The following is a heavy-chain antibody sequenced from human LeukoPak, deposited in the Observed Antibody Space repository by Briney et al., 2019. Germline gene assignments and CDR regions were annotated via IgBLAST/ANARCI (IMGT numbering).Heavy chain of an antibody. V-gene: IGHV4-34*01. D-gene: IGHD3-22*01. Sequence: PPETLSLTCAVYGGSFSGYYWSWIRQPPGKGLEWIGEINHSGSTNYNPFLKSRVTISVDTSKNQFSLKLSSVTAADTAVYYCARGDDSSGYYPFDYWGQGTLVTVSS. CDR2: INHSGST. J-gene: IGHJ4*02. CDR3: ARGDDSSGYYPFDY. CDR1: GGSFSGYY.